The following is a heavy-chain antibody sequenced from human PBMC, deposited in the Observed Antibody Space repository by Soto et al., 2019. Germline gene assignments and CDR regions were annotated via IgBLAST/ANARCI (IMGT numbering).Heavy chain of an antibody. V-gene: IGHV1-69*01. D-gene: IGHD1-26*01. CDR2: IIPIFGTA. CDR1: GGTFSSYA. Sequence: QVQLVQSGAEVKKPGSSVKVSCKASGGTFSSYAISWVRQAPGQGLEWMGGIIPIFGTANYAQKFQGRVTITADESTSTAYMELSSPRSEDTAVYYCARARADTLSGRELPAFDIWGQGTMVTVSS. CDR3: ARARADTLSGRELPAFDI. J-gene: IGHJ3*02.